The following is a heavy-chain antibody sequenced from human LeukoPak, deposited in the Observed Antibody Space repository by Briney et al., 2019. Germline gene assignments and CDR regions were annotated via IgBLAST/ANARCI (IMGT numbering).Heavy chain of an antibody. V-gene: IGHV1-46*01. CDR3: ARPWYDSSGYYPVEYFQH. Sequence: ASVKVSCKASGYTFTSYYMHWVRQAPGQGLEWMGLINPSGGSTSYAQKFQGRVTMTRDTSTSTVYMELSSLRSEDTAVYYCARPWYDSSGYYPVEYFQHWGQGTLVTVSS. D-gene: IGHD3-22*01. CDR1: GYTFTSYY. J-gene: IGHJ1*01. CDR2: INPSGGST.